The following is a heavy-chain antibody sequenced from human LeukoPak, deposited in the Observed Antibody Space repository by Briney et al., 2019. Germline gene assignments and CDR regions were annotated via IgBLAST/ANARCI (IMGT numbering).Heavy chain of an antibody. V-gene: IGHV4-61*02. J-gene: IGHJ4*02. CDR3: ARGLWFGDENPPYFDY. Sequence: SETLSLTCTVSGYSISSGYYWSWIRQPAGKGLEWIGRIYTSESTNYNPSLKSRATISVDTSRNQFSLKLSSVTAADTAMYYCARGLWFGDENPPYFDYWGQGILVTVSS. D-gene: IGHD3-10*01. CDR1: GYSISSGYY. CDR2: IYTSEST.